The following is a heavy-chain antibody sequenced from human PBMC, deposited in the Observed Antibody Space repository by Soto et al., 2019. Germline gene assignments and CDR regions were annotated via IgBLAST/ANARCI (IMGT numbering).Heavy chain of an antibody. V-gene: IGHV4-61*01. D-gene: IGHD4-17*01. Sequence: SETLSLTCTVSGGSVSSGSYYWSWIRQPPGKGLEWIGYIYYSGSTNYNPSLKSRVTISVDTSKNQFSLKLSSVTAADTAVYYCALTTTVTTRTFDYWGQGTLVTVSS. J-gene: IGHJ4*02. CDR1: GGSVSSGSYY. CDR2: IYYSGST. CDR3: ALTTTVTTRTFDY.